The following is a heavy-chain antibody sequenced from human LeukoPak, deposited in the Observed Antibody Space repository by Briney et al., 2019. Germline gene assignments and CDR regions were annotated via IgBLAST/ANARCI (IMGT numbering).Heavy chain of an antibody. D-gene: IGHD6-13*01. CDR3: ARGGRYSSRLNWFDP. V-gene: IGHV4-34*01. J-gene: IGHJ5*02. CDR1: GGSFSGYY. Sequence: SEALYLPRSIYGGSFSGYYCSWSRPPPGKGLEWIGEINHSGSTNYNPSLSRRVTISVDTSKNQFSLQLSSVTAADKAVYYCARGGRYSSRLNWFDPWGQGTLVTVSP. CDR2: INHSGST.